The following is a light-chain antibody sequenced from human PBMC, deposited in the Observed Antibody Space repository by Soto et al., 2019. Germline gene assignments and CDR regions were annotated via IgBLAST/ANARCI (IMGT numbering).Light chain of an antibody. Sequence: DIVMTQSPATLSVSPGERVTFSCRASQSVTTNLAWYQQKPGQAPRLLIYGASNGATGIPARFSGSGSGTQFTLTISRLQSEDSAVYFCQQNNRWPHITFGQGTKVDIK. CDR3: QQNNRWPHIT. V-gene: IGKV3D-15*01. J-gene: IGKJ1*01. CDR1: QSVTTN. CDR2: GAS.